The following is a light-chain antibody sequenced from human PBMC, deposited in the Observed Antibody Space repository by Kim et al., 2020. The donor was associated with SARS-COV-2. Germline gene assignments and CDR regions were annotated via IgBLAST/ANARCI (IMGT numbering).Light chain of an antibody. V-gene: IGKV1-33*01. Sequence: DIQMTQSSSSLSASVGDRVTITCQASQGISKYLNWYQQKPGKAPNLLIYDASTLQTGVPSRFSGSGSGTDFTFTISSLQPEDFATYYCRQYDDRPLNFGGGAKGDIK. CDR3: RQYDDRPLN. CDR1: QGISKY. CDR2: DAS. J-gene: IGKJ4*01.